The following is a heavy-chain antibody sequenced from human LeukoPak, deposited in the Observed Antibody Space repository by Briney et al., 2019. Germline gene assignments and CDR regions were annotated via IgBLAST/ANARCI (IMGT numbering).Heavy chain of an antibody. CDR2: IYHSGST. Sequence: SETLSLTCTVSGGSISSGGYYWSWIRQPPGKGLEWIGYIYHSGSTYYNPSLKSRVTMSVDTSKNQFSLKLTSVTAADTAVYYCARGIAAASERALDIWGQGTTVTVSS. CDR3: ARGIAAASERALDI. J-gene: IGHJ3*02. D-gene: IGHD6-13*01. CDR1: GGSISSGGYY. V-gene: IGHV4-30-2*01.